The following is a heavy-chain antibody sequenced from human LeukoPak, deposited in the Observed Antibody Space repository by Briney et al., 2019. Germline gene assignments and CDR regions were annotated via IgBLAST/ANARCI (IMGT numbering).Heavy chain of an antibody. CDR1: GFTFSDFG. CDR2: IWYHGNEI. J-gene: IGHJ4*02. CDR3: VRGSGGNGYGYWGDN. Sequence: GGSLRLSCAAAGFTFSDFGMHWVRKAPGKGLEWVAVIWYHGNEIHYVDSVKGRFTISRDNFRNTLYLQMSSLRAKDSAVYYCVRGSGGNGYGYWGDNWGQGTLVTVSS. V-gene: IGHV3-33*01. D-gene: IGHD5-12*01.